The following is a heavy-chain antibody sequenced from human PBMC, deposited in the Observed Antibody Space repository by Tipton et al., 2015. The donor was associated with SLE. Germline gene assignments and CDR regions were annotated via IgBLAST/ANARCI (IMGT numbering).Heavy chain of an antibody. Sequence: TLSLTCTVSGGSISSCDYYWNWVRQPAGKGLEWIGRIYTSGSTNYNPSLKSRVTISVDTSKNQFSLKLSSVTAADTAVYYCASTYSSSSAVYYYYYMDVWGKGTTVTVSS. CDR1: GGSISSCDYY. J-gene: IGHJ6*03. CDR2: IYTSGST. V-gene: IGHV4-61*02. D-gene: IGHD6-6*01. CDR3: ASTYSSSSAVYYYYYMDV.